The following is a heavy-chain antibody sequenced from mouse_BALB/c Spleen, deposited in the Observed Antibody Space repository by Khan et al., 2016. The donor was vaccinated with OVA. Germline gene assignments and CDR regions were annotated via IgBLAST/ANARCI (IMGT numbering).Heavy chain of an antibody. D-gene: IGHD4-1*01. CDR3: ARGNWQSYYFDY. Sequence: EVQLQQSGPELVKPGASVKMSCKASGYTFTNYVLHWVKQKPGQGLEWIGYITPYNGGTKYNEKFKGKATLASDKSSITAYMELSSLTSEDSAVYYCARGNWQSYYFDYGGQGTTLTLSS. CDR2: ITPYNGGT. CDR1: GYTFTNYV. V-gene: IGHV1S136*01. J-gene: IGHJ2*01.